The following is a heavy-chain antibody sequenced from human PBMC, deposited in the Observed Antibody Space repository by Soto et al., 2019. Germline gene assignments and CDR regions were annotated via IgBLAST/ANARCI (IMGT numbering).Heavy chain of an antibody. D-gene: IGHD3-3*01. Sequence: SQTLSLTCAISGDSVSSNSAAWNWIRQSPSRGLEWLGRTYYRSKWYNDYAVSVKSRITINPDTSKNQFSLQLNSVTPEDTAVYYCARDQEYYDFFSGYFGYSGMDVRGQGTTVTISS. CDR2: TYYRSKWYN. V-gene: IGHV6-1*01. CDR1: GDSVSSNSAA. CDR3: ARDQEYYDFFSGYFGYSGMDV. J-gene: IGHJ6*02.